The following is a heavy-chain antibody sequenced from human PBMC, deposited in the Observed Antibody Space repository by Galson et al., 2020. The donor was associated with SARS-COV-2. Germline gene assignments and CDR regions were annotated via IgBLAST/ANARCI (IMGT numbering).Heavy chain of an antibody. CDR1: GFTFSSYG. Sequence: QSGGSLRLSCAASGFTFSSYGMHWVRQAPGKGLEWVAAIWYDGSNKYYADSVKGRFTISRDNSKNTLYLQMNSLRAEDTAVYYCARDVNGYPIRGYFDYWGQGTLVTVSS. J-gene: IGHJ4*02. V-gene: IGHV3-33*01. CDR3: ARDVNGYPIRGYFDY. CDR2: IWYDGSNK. D-gene: IGHD5-12*01.